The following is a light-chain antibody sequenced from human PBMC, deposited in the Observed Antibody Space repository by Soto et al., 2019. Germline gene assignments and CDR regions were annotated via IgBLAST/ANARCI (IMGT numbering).Light chain of an antibody. CDR3: SSYTSSTTVV. J-gene: IGLJ1*01. CDR1: SSDVGGYNY. Sequence: QSVLTQPPSASGSPGQSVTISCTGTSSDVGGYNYVSWYQQHPGKAPKLMIHEVSNRPSGVSNRFSGSKSGNTASLTISGLQAEDEADYYCSSYTSSTTVVFGTGTKVTVL. CDR2: EVS. V-gene: IGLV2-14*01.